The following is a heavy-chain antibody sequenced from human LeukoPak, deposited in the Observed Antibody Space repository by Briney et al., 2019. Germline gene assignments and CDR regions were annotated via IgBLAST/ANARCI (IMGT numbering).Heavy chain of an antibody. D-gene: IGHD3-10*01. V-gene: IGHV3-21*01. CDR2: ISSSSSYI. Sequence: KPGGSLRLSCAASGFTFSSYSMNWVRQAPGKGLEWVSSISSSSSYIYYADSVKGRFTIYRDNAKNSLYLQMNSLRAEDTAVYYCARDRSYGSGSYLYDYWGQGTLVTVSS. CDR3: ARDRSYGSGSYLYDY. CDR1: GFTFSSYS. J-gene: IGHJ4*02.